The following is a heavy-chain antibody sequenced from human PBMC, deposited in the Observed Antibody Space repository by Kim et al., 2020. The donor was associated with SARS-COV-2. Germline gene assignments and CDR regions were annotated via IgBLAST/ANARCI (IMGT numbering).Heavy chain of an antibody. CDR2: IYYSGST. D-gene: IGHD2-8*01. CDR1: GGSISSYY. J-gene: IGHJ6*02. V-gene: IGHV4-59*08. Sequence: SETLSLTCTVSGGSISSYYWSWIRQPPGKGLEWIGYIYYSGSTNYNPSLKSRVTISVDTSKNQFSLKLSSVTAADTAVYYCARSRGYCTNGVCYYYGMDVWGQGTTVTVSS. CDR3: ARSRGYCTNGVCYYYGMDV.